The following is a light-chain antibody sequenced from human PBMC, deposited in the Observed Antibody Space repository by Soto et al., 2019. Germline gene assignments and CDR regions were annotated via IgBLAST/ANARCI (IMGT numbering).Light chain of an antibody. CDR3: QQYENLPT. CDR1: QNINNY. V-gene: IGKV1-33*01. J-gene: IGKJ5*01. CDR2: DAS. Sequence: DIQMTQSPSSLSASVGDRVTITCQASQNINNYLNWYQQKPGRAPKLLIYDASNVEAGVPSRFRGSGSGTDFTFTISRLQPEDMATYYCQQYENLPTFGQGTRLEIK.